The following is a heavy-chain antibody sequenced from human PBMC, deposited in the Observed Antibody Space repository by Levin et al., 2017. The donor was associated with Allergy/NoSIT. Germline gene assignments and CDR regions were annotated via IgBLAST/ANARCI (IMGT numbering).Heavy chain of an antibody. J-gene: IGHJ4*02. Sequence: GESLKISCAASGFTVNNNYMSWVRQAPGKGLEWVSVLYGGGNTYYADSVKGRFTISRDDSKNTLFLQMNSLRAEDTAVYYCARGSRLSGGSGSHDFWGQGTLVTVSS. V-gene: IGHV3-53*01. D-gene: IGHD3-10*01. CDR3: ARGSRLSGGSGSHDF. CDR1: GFTVNNNY. CDR2: LYGGGNT.